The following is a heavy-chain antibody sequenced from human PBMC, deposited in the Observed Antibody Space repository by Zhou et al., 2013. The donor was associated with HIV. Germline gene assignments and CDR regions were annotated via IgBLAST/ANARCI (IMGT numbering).Heavy chain of an antibody. CDR3: ARRGTWGDRFNVIRGGLDV. J-gene: IGHJ6*01. CDR1: GYTLTTSD. V-gene: IGHV1-8*01. CDR2: INPSTSHT. D-gene: IGHD1-1*01. Sequence: QVQLVQSGAEVKKPGASVKVSCKASGYTLTTSDLHWVRQASGQGLEWMGWINPSTSHTTYAQNFQGRVTMTRNISINTAYMELNSLRSEDTAVYYCARRGTWGDRFNVIRGGLDVWGPRGPRSPS.